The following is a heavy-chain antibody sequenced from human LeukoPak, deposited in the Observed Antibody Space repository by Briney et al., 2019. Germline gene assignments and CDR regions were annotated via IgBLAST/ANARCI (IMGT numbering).Heavy chain of an antibody. D-gene: IGHD2-21*01. CDR2: IYTSGST. CDR3: ASQEVVVIAMEGPFDY. Sequence: SETLSLTCTVSGGSISSYYWSWIRQPAGKGLEWIGRIYTSGSTNYNPSLKSRVTMSVDTSKNQFSLKLSSVTAADTAVYYCASQEVVVIAMEGPFDYWGQGTLVTVSS. V-gene: IGHV4-4*07. J-gene: IGHJ4*02. CDR1: GGSISSYY.